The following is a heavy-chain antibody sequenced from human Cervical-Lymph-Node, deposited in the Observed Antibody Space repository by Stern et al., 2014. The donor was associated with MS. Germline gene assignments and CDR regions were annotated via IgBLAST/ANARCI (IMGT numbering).Heavy chain of an antibody. J-gene: IGHJ4*02. Sequence: VHLVESGAEVKKPGSSVKVSCKASGGTFSSYAISWVRQAPGQGLAWMGGIIPHFVTANDAQKFQGRVTITADESTSTAYMELSSLRSEDTAVYYCARGLSPNYGDYLVDWGQGTLVTVSS. V-gene: IGHV1-69*01. CDR1: GGTFSSYA. D-gene: IGHD4-17*01. CDR2: IIPHFVTA. CDR3: ARGLSPNYGDYLVD.